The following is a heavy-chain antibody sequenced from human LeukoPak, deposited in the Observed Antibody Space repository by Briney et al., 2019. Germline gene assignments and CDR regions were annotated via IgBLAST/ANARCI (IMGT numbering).Heavy chain of an antibody. CDR2: INSDGSTT. CDR3: ARSRWLDAFDY. D-gene: IGHD6-19*01. V-gene: IGHV3-74*01. J-gene: IGHJ4*02. Sequence: GSLRLSCAASGFTFSSYWMHWVHQAPGKGLVWVSRINSDGSTTNYADSVKGRFTISRDNAKNTLYLQMNSLRADDTAVYYCARSRWLDAFDYWGQGTLVTVSS. CDR1: GFTFSSYW.